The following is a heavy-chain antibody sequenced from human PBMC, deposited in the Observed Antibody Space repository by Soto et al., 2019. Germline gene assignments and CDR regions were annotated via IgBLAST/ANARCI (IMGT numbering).Heavy chain of an antibody. CDR2: ISRSSSTI. Sequence: EVQLVESGGGLVKPGGSLRLSCAASGFTFSSYSMNWVRQAPGKGLEWVSYISRSSSTIYYADSVKGRFTISRDNAKNSLYLQMNSLRDEDTAVYYCARALSGYDSSGGWGQGTLVTVSS. CDR1: GFTFSSYS. D-gene: IGHD3-22*01. J-gene: IGHJ4*02. V-gene: IGHV3-48*02. CDR3: ARALSGYDSSGG.